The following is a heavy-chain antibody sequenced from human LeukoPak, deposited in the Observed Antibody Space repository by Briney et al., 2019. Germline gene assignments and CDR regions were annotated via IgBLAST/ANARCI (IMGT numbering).Heavy chain of an antibody. J-gene: IGHJ4*02. V-gene: IGHV4-38-2*02. CDR3: ARDVIVVVPAAEFDY. D-gene: IGHD2-2*01. CDR1: GYSISGGYY. Sequence: SETLSLTCTVSGYSISGGYYWGWIRQPPGKGLEWIGSIYHSGSTYYNPSLKSRVTISVDTSKNQFSLKLSSVTAADTAVYYCARDVIVVVPAAEFDYWGQGTLVTVSS. CDR2: IYHSGST.